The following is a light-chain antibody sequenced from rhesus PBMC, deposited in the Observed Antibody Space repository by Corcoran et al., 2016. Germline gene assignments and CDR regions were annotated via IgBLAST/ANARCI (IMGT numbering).Light chain of an antibody. CDR3: LQHNSYPYS. Sequence: DIQMTQSPSSLSASVGDTVTITCRASQGISSYLNWFEQKPGKAPKLLIYARSSLESGVPSRVSGSGSGKELNLSISSLKPEDFVAYCCLQHNSYPYSFGQGTKVEIK. CDR2: ARS. J-gene: IGKJ2*01. V-gene: IGKV1-28*01. CDR1: QGISSY.